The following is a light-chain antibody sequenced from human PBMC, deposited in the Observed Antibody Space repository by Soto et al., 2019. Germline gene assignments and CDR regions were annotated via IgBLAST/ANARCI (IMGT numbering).Light chain of an antibody. CDR2: GAS. J-gene: IGKJ2*01. V-gene: IGKV1-39*01. Sequence: DIQMTQSPSSLSASVGDRVTITCRASQSIRSYLNWYHQKPGKTPQLLIYGASNLQSGAPSRFTGSGSGTKFTMTISSLQPEDIATYYCQQSYTTPYTFGQGTKLEIK. CDR3: QQSYTTPYT. CDR1: QSIRSY.